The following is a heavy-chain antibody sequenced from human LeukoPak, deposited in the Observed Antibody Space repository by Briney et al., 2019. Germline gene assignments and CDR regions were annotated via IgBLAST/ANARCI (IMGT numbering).Heavy chain of an antibody. J-gene: IGHJ4*02. CDR1: GVSISNYY. Sequence: PSETLSLTCTVSGVSISNYYWTWIRQPAGKGLEWIGRIYSSGKTNYNPSLKSRVTMSVDTSNNQFSLRLSSVTAADTAVYFCASSRGPSSSWSFDSWGQGILVTVSS. D-gene: IGHD6-13*01. CDR3: ASSRGPSSSWSFDS. CDR2: IYSSGKT. V-gene: IGHV4-4*07.